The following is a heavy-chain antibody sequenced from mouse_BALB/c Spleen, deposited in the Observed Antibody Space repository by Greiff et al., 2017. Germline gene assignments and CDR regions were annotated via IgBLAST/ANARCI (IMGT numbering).Heavy chain of an antibody. CDR1: GFTFSSFG. CDR3: ARWGNYYAMGY. V-gene: IGHV5-17*02. D-gene: IGHD2-1*01. Sequence: EVQLVESGGGLVQPGGSRKLSCAASGFTFSSFGMHWVRQAPEKGLEWVAYISSGSSTIYYADTVKGRFTISRDNPKNTLFLQMTSLRSEDTAMYYCARWGNYYAMGYWGQGTSVTVSS. J-gene: IGHJ4*01. CDR2: ISSGSSTI.